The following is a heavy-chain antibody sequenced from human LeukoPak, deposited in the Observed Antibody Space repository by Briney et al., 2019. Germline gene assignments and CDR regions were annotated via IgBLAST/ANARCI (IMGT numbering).Heavy chain of an antibody. J-gene: IGHJ4*02. CDR1: GGSFSGYY. Sequence: PSETLSLTCAVYGGSFSGYYWGWIRQPPGKGLEWIGEINHSGSTNYNPSLKSRVTISVDTSKNQFSLKLSSVTAAGTAVYYCASDPYYYGSGSYYKGDYWGQGTLVTVSS. CDR3: ASDPYYYGSGSYYKGDY. CDR2: INHSGST. V-gene: IGHV4-34*01. D-gene: IGHD3-10*01.